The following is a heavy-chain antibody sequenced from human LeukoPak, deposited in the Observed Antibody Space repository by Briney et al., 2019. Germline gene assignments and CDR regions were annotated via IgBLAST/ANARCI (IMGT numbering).Heavy chain of an antibody. CDR2: ISYDGSNK. D-gene: IGHD3-16*01. Sequence: PGGSLRLSCAASGFTFSSYAMHWVRQAPGKGPEWVAVISYDGSNKYYADSVKGRFTISRDNSKNTLYLQMNSLRAEDTAVYYCARDIGPRRGAPGGIPDYWGQGTLVTVSS. V-gene: IGHV3-30*04. J-gene: IGHJ4*02. CDR1: GFTFSSYA. CDR3: ARDIGPRRGAPGGIPDY.